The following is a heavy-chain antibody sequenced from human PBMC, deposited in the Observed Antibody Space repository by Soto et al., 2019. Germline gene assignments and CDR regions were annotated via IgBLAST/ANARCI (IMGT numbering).Heavy chain of an antibody. Sequence: ASVKVSCKASENTFIGYYLHWVRQAPGQGLEWMGWISPYSGDTDSAQKFQGRVTLTRDTSTRTVYMELSSLRSEDTAVYYCARELQGLYYFDYWGLGTLVTVSA. J-gene: IGHJ4*02. CDR3: ARELQGLYYFDY. V-gene: IGHV1-2*02. CDR1: ENTFIGYY. D-gene: IGHD4-4*01. CDR2: ISPYSGDT.